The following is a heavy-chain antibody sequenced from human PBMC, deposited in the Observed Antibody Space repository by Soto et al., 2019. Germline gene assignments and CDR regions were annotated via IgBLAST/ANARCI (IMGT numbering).Heavy chain of an antibody. CDR1: GFSLSTSGMR. J-gene: IGHJ4*02. V-gene: IGHV2-70*04. Sequence: SGPTLVNPTQTLTLTCTFSGFSLSTSGMRVGLIRQPPGKALEWLARIDWDDDKFYSTSLKTRLAISKDTSKNQVVLTMTNMDPVDTGTYYCARIQGGGAYYDSWGQGTLVTVYS. CDR2: IDWDDDK. CDR3: ARIQGGGAYYDS. D-gene: IGHD2-21*01.